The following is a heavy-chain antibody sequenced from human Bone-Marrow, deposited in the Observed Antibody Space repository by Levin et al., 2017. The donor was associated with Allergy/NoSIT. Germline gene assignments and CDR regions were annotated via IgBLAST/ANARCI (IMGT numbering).Heavy chain of an antibody. V-gene: IGHV1-2*02. CDR2: MNPRRGTT. D-gene: IGHD6-19*01. J-gene: IGHJ5*02. CDR3: ARGPVTPPDPVDQETWYNWLDP. CDR1: GYTFTVYY. Sequence: ASVKVSCKASGYTFTVYYIHWLRQAPGQGLEWMGWMNPRRGTTSQAQKFQGRVTMTSDTSNSAAYMEVTGLTSDDTAVYYCARGPVTPPDPVDQETWYNWLDPWGTGTQVTVSS.